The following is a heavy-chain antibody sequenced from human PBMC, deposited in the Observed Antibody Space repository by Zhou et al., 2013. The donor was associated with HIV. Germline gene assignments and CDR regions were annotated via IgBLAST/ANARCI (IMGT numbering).Heavy chain of an antibody. CDR2: ISPLIGAV. Sequence: QVHLVQSGPEVKKPGSSVKVSCKASGGTFSNYVISWVRQAPGQGLEWMGRISPLIGAVNLAVMFRGRVAITADDSMSTVYLDLSSLRSEDTAVYFCATGPDYFAAPPDYWGQGTPVTVSS. CDR3: ATGPDYFAAPPDY. CDR1: GGTFSNYV. V-gene: IGHV1-69*11. D-gene: IGHD5-12*01. J-gene: IGHJ4*02.